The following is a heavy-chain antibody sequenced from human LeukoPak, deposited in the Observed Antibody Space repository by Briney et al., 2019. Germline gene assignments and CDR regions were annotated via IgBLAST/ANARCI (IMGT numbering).Heavy chain of an antibody. Sequence: PSETLSLTCTVSGGSISSYYWSWIRQPAGKGLEWIGRIYTSGSTNYNPSLKSRVTMSVDTSKNQFSLKLSSVTAADTAVYYCARDKVSIGGTVTRRWFDPWGQGTLVTVSS. D-gene: IGHD4-17*01. CDR3: ARDKVSIGGTVTRRWFDP. CDR2: IYTSGST. V-gene: IGHV4-4*07. CDR1: GGSISSYY. J-gene: IGHJ5*02.